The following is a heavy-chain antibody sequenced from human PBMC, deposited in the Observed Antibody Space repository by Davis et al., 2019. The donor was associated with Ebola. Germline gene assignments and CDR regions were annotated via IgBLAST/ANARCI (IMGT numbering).Heavy chain of an antibody. CDR2: IWYDGSNK. CDR3: ARDQGHGFDDFWSGYHYGMDV. Sequence: GGSLRLPCAASGFTFSSYGMHWVRQPPGKGLEWVAVIWYDGSNKYYADSVKGRFTISRDNSKNTLYLQMTSLRAEDTAVYYCARDQGHGFDDFWSGYHYGMDVWGQGTTVTVSS. J-gene: IGHJ6*02. D-gene: IGHD3-3*01. CDR1: GFTFSSYG. V-gene: IGHV3-33*01.